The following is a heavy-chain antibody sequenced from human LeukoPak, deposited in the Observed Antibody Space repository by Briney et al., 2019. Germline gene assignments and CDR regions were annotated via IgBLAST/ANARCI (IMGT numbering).Heavy chain of an antibody. V-gene: IGHV3-7*01. J-gene: IGHJ3*02. CDR1: GFTFSSFW. D-gene: IGHD3-16*02. CDR3: ARGVRVWGTYRYSGYAFDI. Sequence: GGSLRLSCAASGFTFSSFWMSWVRQAPGKGLEWVANIKQDGSEKYYVDSVKGRFTISRDNAKNSLYLQMNSLRAEDTAVYYCARGVRVWGTYRYSGYAFDIWGQGTMTVSS. CDR2: IKQDGSEK.